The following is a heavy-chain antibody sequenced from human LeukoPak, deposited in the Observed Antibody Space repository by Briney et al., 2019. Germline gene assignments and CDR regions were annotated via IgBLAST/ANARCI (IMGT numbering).Heavy chain of an antibody. CDR1: GYSISSGYY. CDR2: IYHSGST. CDR3: ARQDEQQLPIY. Sequence: RTSETLSLTCAVSGYSISSGYYWGWIRQPPGKGLEWIGSIYHSGSTYYNPSLKSRVTISVDTSKNQFSLKLSSVTAADTAVYYCARQDEQQLPIYWGQGTLVTVSS. D-gene: IGHD6-13*01. V-gene: IGHV4-38-2*01. J-gene: IGHJ4*02.